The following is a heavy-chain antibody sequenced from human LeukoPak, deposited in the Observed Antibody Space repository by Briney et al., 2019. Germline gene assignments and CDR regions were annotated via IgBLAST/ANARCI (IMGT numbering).Heavy chain of an antibody. V-gene: IGHV1/OR15-1*01. CDR3: ARVIAAASTRLDY. Sequence: ASVKVSCKASGYIFTDYYMPWVRQAPGQELGWMGRINPNSGGTNYAKKFQGRVTMTRDTSISTAYTELSSLRSDDTAMYYCARVIAAASTRLDYWGQGTLFTVSS. D-gene: IGHD6-13*01. CDR2: INPNSGGT. J-gene: IGHJ4*02. CDR1: GYIFTDYY.